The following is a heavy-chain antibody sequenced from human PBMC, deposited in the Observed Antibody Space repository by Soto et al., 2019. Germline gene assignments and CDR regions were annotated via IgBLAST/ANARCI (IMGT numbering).Heavy chain of an antibody. D-gene: IGHD3-10*01. CDR3: ARRYYYGSGSYYNPYYYGMDV. Sequence: PGEPLKISCKGSGYSFTSYWIGWVRQMPGKCLEWMGIIYPGDSDTRYSPSFQGQVTISADKSISTAYLQWSSLKASDTAMYYCARRYYYGSGSYYNPYYYGMDVWGQGTTVTVSS. V-gene: IGHV5-51*01. CDR2: IYPGDSDT. J-gene: IGHJ6*02. CDR1: GYSFTSYW.